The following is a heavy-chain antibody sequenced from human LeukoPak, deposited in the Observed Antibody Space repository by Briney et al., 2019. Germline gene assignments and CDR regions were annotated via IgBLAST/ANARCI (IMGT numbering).Heavy chain of an antibody. CDR2: IYYSGST. CDR3: ARLRGYTSSARGYVEY. D-gene: IGHD6-13*01. V-gene: IGHV4-39*01. Sequence: SETLSLTCTVSGDSISSSSFYWGWIRQPPGKGLEWIGRIYYSGSTYYDPSLKSRVTISVDTSKNQFSLKLSSVTAADTAVYYCARLRGYTSSARGYVEYWGQGTLVTVSS. CDR1: GDSISSSSFY. J-gene: IGHJ4*02.